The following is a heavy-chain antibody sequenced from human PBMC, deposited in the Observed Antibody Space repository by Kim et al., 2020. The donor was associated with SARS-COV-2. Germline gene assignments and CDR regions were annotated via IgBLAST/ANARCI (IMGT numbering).Heavy chain of an antibody. J-gene: IGHJ5*02. CDR2: IHHTGST. CDR3: ARVEMLSVFFDH. D-gene: IGHD2-8*01. Sequence: PPGKGREWMGDIHHTGSTHYTPSLKNRVALSVDKSKNQFSLKLTSVTAADTAVYYCARVEMLSVFFDHWGQGTLVTVSS. V-gene: IGHV4-30-2*01.